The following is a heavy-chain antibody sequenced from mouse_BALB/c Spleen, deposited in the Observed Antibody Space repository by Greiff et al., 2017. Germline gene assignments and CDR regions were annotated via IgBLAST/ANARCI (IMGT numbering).Heavy chain of an antibody. CDR2: ISNLAYSI. CDR1: GFTFSDYG. Sequence: EVQRVESGGGLVQPGGSRKLSCAASGFTFSDYGMAWVRQAPGKGPEWVAFISNLAYSIYYADTVTGRFTISVENAKNTPYLEMSSLRSEDTAMYYGARAMITTSYWYFDVWGAGTTVTVSS. CDR3: ARAMITTSYWYFDV. D-gene: IGHD2-4*01. J-gene: IGHJ1*01. V-gene: IGHV5-15*02.